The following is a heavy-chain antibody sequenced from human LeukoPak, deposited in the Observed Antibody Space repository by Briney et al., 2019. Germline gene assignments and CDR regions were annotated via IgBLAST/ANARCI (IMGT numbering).Heavy chain of an antibody. CDR2: IIPIFGIA. CDR3: ASITTYPEGPY. Sequence: GASVKVSCKASGGTFSSYAISWVRQAPGQGLEWMGRIIPIFGIANYAQKFQGRVTITADKSTSTAYMELSSLRSEDTAVYYCASITTYPEGPYWGQGTLVTVSS. CDR1: GGTFSSYA. V-gene: IGHV1-69*04. D-gene: IGHD3-3*01. J-gene: IGHJ4*02.